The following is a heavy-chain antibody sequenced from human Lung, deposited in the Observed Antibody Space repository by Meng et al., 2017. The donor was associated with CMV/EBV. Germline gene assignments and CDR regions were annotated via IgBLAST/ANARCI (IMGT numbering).Heavy chain of an antibody. J-gene: IGHJ5*02. D-gene: IGHD3-16*01. CDR2: ISYDGSNK. Sequence: SCAASGFTCSSYARHWVRQAPGKGLEWVAVISYDGSNKYYADSVKGRFTISRDNSKNTLYLQMNSLRAEDTAVYYCARGWGLYSWFDPWGQGTLVTVSS. CDR1: GFTCSSYA. CDR3: ARGWGLYSWFDP. V-gene: IGHV3-30-3*01.